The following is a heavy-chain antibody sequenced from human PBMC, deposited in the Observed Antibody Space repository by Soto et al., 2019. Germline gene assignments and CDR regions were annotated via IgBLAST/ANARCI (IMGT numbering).Heavy chain of an antibody. CDR1: GSSMSTYY. CDR3: AREKECILGGYAFGY. V-gene: IGHV4-59*01. J-gene: IGHJ3*01. Sequence: QVQLQESGPRLVKPSETLSLTCSVSGSSMSTYYWTWFRQAPGKGLEWIGHLLYGGTATYHPSLQGRVTISLDTSKKQVSLQLSSVIAADTAVYYCAREKECILGGYAFGYWGPETLVTVSS. CDR2: LLYGGTA. D-gene: IGHD1-26*01.